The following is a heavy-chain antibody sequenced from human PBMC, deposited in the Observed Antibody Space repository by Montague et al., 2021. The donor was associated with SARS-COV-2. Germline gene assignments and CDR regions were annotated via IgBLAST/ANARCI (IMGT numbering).Heavy chain of an antibody. D-gene: IGHD6-6*01. CDR3: ARGDSSSSGVY. V-gene: IGHV4-34*01. J-gene: IGHJ4*02. CDR2: INHSGNT. CDR1: GGSFSGYL. Sequence: SETLSLTCAVHGGSFSGYLWSWIRQPPGKGLEWIGQINHSGNTNYNPSLMSRVTISVDMSKSQFSLKRSYVTAADTAVYYCARGDSSSSGVYWGQGTLVTVSS.